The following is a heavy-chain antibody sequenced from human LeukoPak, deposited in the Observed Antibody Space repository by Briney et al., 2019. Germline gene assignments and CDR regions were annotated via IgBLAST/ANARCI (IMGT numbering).Heavy chain of an antibody. D-gene: IGHD3-3*01. V-gene: IGHV4-34*01. J-gene: IGHJ4*02. CDR2: INHSGST. CDR3: ARLGAGPTYYDFWSGYSSFYFDY. CDR1: GGSFSGYY. Sequence: EASETLSLTCAVYGGSFSGYYWSWIRQPPGKGLEWIGEINHSGSTNYNPSLKSRVTISVDTSKNQFSLKLSSVTAADTAVYYCARLGAGPTYYDFWSGYSSFYFDYWGQGTLVTVSS.